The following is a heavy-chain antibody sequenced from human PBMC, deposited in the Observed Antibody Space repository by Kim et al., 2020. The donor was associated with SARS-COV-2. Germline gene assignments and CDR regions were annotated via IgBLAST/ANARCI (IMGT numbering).Heavy chain of an antibody. D-gene: IGHD6-19*01. Sequence: GGSLRLSCAASGFTFSSYGMHWVRQAPGKGLEWVAVISYDGSNKYYADSVKGRFTISRDNSKNTLYLQMNSLRAEDTAVYYCAKDQGSGWYRNYYYGMDVWGQGTTVTVSS. CDR1: GFTFSSYG. CDR3: AKDQGSGWYRNYYYGMDV. V-gene: IGHV3-30*18. J-gene: IGHJ6*02. CDR2: ISYDGSNK.